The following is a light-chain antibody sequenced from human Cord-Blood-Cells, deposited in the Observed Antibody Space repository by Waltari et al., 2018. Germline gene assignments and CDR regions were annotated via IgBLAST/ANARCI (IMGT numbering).Light chain of an antibody. CDR2: DVR. Sequence: QSALTQPRSVSGSPGQSVTISCTGTSSDVGGYNYVSWYQQHPGKAPKLMIYDVRKRPSGVPDCFSGSKSGNTASLTISGLQAEDEADYYCCSYAGSYTWVFGGGTKLTVL. J-gene: IGLJ3*02. CDR1: SSDVGGYNY. CDR3: CSYAGSYTWV. V-gene: IGLV2-11*01.